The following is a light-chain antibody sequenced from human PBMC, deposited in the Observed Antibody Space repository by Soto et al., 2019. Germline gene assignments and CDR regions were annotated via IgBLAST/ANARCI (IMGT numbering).Light chain of an antibody. J-gene: IGLJ1*01. CDR1: TSDVGGYNY. CDR2: EVS. Sequence: QSALTQPPSASGSPGQSVTISCTGTTSDVGGYNYVSWYQQRPGKAPKFMIYEVSTRPSGVPDRFSGSKSGTTASLTVSAHKAEAEAAYYCPSYALTTLNVFAPGT. CDR3: PSYALTTLNV. V-gene: IGLV2-8*01.